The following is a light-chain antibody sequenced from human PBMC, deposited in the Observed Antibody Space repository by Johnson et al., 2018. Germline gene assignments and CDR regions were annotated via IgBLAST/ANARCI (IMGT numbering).Light chain of an antibody. CDR2: ENN. J-gene: IGLJ1*01. CDR3: GTWDSSLSAGNV. V-gene: IGLV1-51*02. CDR1: SSNIGNNY. Sequence: QSVLTQPPSVSAAPGQKVTISCSGSSSNIGNNYVSWYQQLPGTAPKLLIYENNKRPSGIPDRFSGSKSCTSATLGITGLQTGDEADYCCGTWDSSLSAGNVFGTGTKVTVL.